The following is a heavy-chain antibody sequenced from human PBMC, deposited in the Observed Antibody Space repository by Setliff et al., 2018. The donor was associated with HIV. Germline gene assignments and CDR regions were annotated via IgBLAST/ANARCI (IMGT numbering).Heavy chain of an antibody. CDR3: ARSNPGITAGLLAY. Sequence: PSETLSLTCNLSGVSIPTNYWNWIRQPAGKGLEWIGRIYTTGGTNYNPALKSRVTMSIDTSKNQISLKLNSVTAADTATYYCARSNPGITAGLLAYWGPGTLVTSPQ. V-gene: IGHV4-4*07. D-gene: IGHD6-13*01. CDR2: IYTTGGT. CDR1: GVSIPTNY. J-gene: IGHJ4*02.